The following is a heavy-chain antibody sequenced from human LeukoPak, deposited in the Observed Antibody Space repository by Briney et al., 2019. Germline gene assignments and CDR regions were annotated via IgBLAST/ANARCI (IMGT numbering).Heavy chain of an antibody. CDR2: IKQDGSEK. Sequence: GGSLRLSCAASGFTFSSYWMSWVRQAPGKGLEWVANIKQDGSEKYYVDSVKGRFTISRDNAKNSLYLQMNSLRAEDTAVYYCARGGPWSGYYKPYYFDYWGQGTLVTVSS. CDR3: ARGGPWSGYYKPYYFDY. D-gene: IGHD3-3*01. CDR1: GFTFSSYW. V-gene: IGHV3-7*01. J-gene: IGHJ4*02.